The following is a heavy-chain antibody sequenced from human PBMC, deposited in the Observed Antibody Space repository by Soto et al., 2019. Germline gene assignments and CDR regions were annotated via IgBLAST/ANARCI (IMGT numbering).Heavy chain of an antibody. V-gene: IGHV4-59*08. CDR3: ARPSKEWLANDALDI. CDR2: IFRTGST. Sequence: QVQLQESGPGLVKSSETLSLTCTVSGGSISNSYWSWIRQPPGKGLEWIGFIFRTGSTNYNPSVKSRVTISVDTSKNQFSLNLRSVTAADTSVYYCARPSKEWLANDALDIWGQGTMVTVSS. J-gene: IGHJ3*02. CDR1: GGSISNSY. D-gene: IGHD6-19*01.